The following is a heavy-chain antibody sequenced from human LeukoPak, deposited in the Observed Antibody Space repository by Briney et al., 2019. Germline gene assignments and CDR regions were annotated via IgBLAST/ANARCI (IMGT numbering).Heavy chain of an antibody. J-gene: IGHJ3*02. Sequence: ARGSLRLSCAASGFTFSSYVMHWVRQAPGKGLEWVALISYDGSKKYYADSVKGRFTISRDNSRNTLYLQMNSLRVEDTAVYSCASFGGNDALDIWGQGTMVTVAS. CDR1: GFTFSSYV. CDR3: ASFGGNDALDI. CDR2: ISYDGSKK. D-gene: IGHD4-23*01. V-gene: IGHV3-30*04.